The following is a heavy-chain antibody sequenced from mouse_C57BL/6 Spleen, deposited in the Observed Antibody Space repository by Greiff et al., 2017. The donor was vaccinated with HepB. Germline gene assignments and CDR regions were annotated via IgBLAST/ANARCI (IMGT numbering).Heavy chain of an antibody. CDR2: ISTGGGST. Sequence: EVQRVESGGGLVQPGGSLKLSCAASGFTFSDYYMYWVRQTPEKRLEWVAYISTGGGSTYYPDTVKGRFTISRDDAKNTLYLQMSRLTSEDTAMYYFARGQLRLPSMDYWGQGTSVTVAT. V-gene: IGHV5-12*01. J-gene: IGHJ4*01. CDR1: GFTFSDYY. D-gene: IGHD3-2*02. CDR3: ARGQLRLPSMDY.